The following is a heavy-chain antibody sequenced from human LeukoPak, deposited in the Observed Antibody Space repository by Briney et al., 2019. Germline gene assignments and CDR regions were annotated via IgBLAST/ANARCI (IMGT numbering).Heavy chain of an antibody. Sequence: GASVKVSCKASGYTFTSYDINGVRQATGQGLEWMGWVNPNSGNTGYAQKFQGRVTITRNTSISTAYMELSSLRSEDTAVYYCATHYDFWSDYGYWGQGTLVTVSS. CDR1: GYTFTSYD. J-gene: IGHJ4*02. V-gene: IGHV1-8*03. CDR3: ATHYDFWSDYGY. CDR2: VNPNSGNT. D-gene: IGHD3-3*01.